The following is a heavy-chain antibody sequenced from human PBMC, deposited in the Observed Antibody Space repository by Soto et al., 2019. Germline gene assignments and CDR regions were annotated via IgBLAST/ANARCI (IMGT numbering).Heavy chain of an antibody. V-gene: IGHV1-69*13. CDR1: GGTFSSYA. CDR3: ARPGIRGVPNSASYCMDV. J-gene: IGHJ6*02. CDR2: IIPIFGTA. Sequence: SVKVSCKASGGTFSSYAISWVRQAPGQGLEWMGGIIPIFGTANYAQKFQGRVTITADESTSTAYMELSSLRSEDTAVYYCARPGIRGVPNSASYCMDVRGQGTTLTVSS. D-gene: IGHD3-10*01.